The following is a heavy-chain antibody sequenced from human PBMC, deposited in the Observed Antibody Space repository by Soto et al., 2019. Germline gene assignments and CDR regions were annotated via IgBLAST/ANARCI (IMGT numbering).Heavy chain of an antibody. D-gene: IGHD5-12*01. V-gene: IGHV3-33*01. CDR3: ARDRGGRVGSAGYIDH. J-gene: IGHJ4*02. CDR2: IWYDGSDK. Sequence: QVQLVESGGGVVQPGRSLRLSCVTSGFMLSSYGMHWVRQAPGKGLEWVAVIWYDGSDKYYGDSVKGRFTISRDNSKNTLYLEMNSLRAEDTAVYYCARDRGGRVGSAGYIDHWGQGTLVAVSS. CDR1: GFMLSSYG.